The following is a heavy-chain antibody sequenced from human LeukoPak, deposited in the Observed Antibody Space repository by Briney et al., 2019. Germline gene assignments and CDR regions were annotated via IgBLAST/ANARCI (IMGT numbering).Heavy chain of an antibody. CDR3: AKHEDIVTVPATSWFDP. J-gene: IGHJ5*02. CDR2: MYYTGTL. CDR1: GGSINTSSYY. V-gene: IGHV4-39*01. Sequence: SETLSLTCTVSGGSINTSSYYWGWIRQAPGKGLEWIGSMYYTGTLYYNPSLKSRVTISVDTSKNQFSLKLVSVTAADTAVYYCAKHEDIVTVPATSWFDPWGPGTLVTVSS. D-gene: IGHD2/OR15-2a*01.